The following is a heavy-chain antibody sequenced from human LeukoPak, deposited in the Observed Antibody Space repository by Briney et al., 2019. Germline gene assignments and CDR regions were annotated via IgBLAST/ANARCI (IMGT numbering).Heavy chain of an antibody. CDR2: VYHSGST. CDR1: GGSISSGGYS. V-gene: IGHV4-30-2*01. D-gene: IGHD2-15*01. Sequence: PSETLSLTCAVSGGSISSGGYSWSWIRQPPGKGLEWIGYVYHSGSTYYNPSLKSRVTISVDTSKNQFSLKLSSVTAADTAVYYCASPVNCSGGSCYRVVGYWGQGTLVTVSS. CDR3: ASPVNCSGGSCYRVVGY. J-gene: IGHJ4*02.